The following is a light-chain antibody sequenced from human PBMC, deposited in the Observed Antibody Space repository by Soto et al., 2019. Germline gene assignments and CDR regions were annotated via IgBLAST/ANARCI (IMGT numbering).Light chain of an antibody. CDR2: DAS. CDR1: QSIGKL. Sequence: DIQMTQSPSSLSASVGDRVTITCRASQSIGKLLNWYQQKPGKAPKLLIYDASGLHSGAPSRFSGSGSGTDFTLIVSSLQPEDFATYFCQQSYTFPYTFGQGTKLEIK. J-gene: IGKJ2*01. V-gene: IGKV1-39*01. CDR3: QQSYTFPYT.